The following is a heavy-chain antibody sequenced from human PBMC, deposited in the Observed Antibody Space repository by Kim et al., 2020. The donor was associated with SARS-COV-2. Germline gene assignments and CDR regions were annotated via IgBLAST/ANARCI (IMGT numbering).Heavy chain of an antibody. J-gene: IGHJ5*02. D-gene: IGHD6-25*01. V-gene: IGHV4-39*01. CDR3: ARQGLAAGWFDP. Sequence: YYSSSRKIRLTISVETSKNQFSLKLSSVTAADTAVYYCARQGLAAGWFDPWGQGTLVTVSS.